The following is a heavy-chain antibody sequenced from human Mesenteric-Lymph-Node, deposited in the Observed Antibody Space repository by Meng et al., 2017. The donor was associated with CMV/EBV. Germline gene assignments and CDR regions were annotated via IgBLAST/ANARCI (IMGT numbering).Heavy chain of an antibody. CDR1: GFIFSSYE. J-gene: IGHJ6*02. Sequence: GGSLRLSCAASGFIFSSYEMNWVRQAPGKGLEWVSHIRSGGDDIQYADSVKGRFTISRDNAKNSLYLQMNSLRVEDTGVYYCATDIPSTWYLEGDYYYYGMDVWGQGTTVTVSS. CDR3: ATDIPSTWYLEGDYYYYGMDV. CDR2: IRSGGDDI. V-gene: IGHV3-48*03. D-gene: IGHD2-15*01.